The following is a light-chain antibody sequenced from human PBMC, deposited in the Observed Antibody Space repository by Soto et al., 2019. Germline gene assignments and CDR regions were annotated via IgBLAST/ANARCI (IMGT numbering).Light chain of an antibody. J-gene: IGKJ1*01. CDR3: QQTYTTPWT. V-gene: IGKV1-39*01. Sequence: DIQMTQSPSSLSASVGDRVTITCRASQSISSSLNWYQQKPGKAPDLLIYFASSLQSGVPSRFTGSGSGTDFTLTISSLPPEDFAVYYCQQTYTTPWTFGQGTKVEVK. CDR1: QSISSS. CDR2: FAS.